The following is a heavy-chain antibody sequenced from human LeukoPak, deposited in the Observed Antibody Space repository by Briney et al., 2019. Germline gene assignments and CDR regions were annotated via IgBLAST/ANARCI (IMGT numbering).Heavy chain of an antibody. D-gene: IGHD3-22*01. V-gene: IGHV4-59*01. Sequence: SETLSLTCTVSSGSISSYYWSWIRQPPGKGPEWIGYVFYSGSTNYSPSLKRRVTISVDTSKNQFSLKLRSVTAADTAVYFCARGDYDSSPDSVYMDVWGKGATVTVSS. CDR3: ARGDYDSSPDSVYMDV. CDR2: VFYSGST. J-gene: IGHJ6*03. CDR1: SGSISSYY.